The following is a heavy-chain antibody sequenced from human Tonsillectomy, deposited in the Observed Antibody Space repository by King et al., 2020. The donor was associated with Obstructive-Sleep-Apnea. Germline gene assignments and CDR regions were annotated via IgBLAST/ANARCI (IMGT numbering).Heavy chain of an antibody. CDR1: GFTFSS. CDR3: AKDILTGNYYFDY. Sequence: VQLVESGGGLVQPGGSLRLSCAASGFTFSSMSWVRQAPGKGLEWVSGISGSGGSTYYADSVKGRFTISRDNSKNTLYLQMNSLRVEDTAVYYCAKDILTGNYYFDYWGQGTRVTVSS. J-gene: IGHJ4*02. D-gene: IGHD3-9*01. CDR2: ISGSGGST. V-gene: IGHV3-23*04.